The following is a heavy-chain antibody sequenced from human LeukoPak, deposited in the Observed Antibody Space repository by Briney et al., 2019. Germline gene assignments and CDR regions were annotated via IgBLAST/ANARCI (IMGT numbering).Heavy chain of an antibody. D-gene: IGHD3-22*01. Sequence: SQTLSLTCTVSGGSISSGDYYWSWIRQPPGKGLEWIGYIYYSGSTYYNPSLKSRVTISVDTSTNQFSLKLRSVTAADTAVYYCARVNYDSSDFDYWGQGTLVTVSS. J-gene: IGHJ4*02. V-gene: IGHV4-30-4*01. CDR2: IYYSGST. CDR3: ARVNYDSSDFDY. CDR1: GGSISSGDYY.